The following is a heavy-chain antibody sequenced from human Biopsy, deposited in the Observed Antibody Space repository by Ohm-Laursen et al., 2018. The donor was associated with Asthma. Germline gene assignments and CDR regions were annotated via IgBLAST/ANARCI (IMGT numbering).Heavy chain of an antibody. CDR2: ISWNSGSI. Sequence: RSLRLSCTASGFTFDDYGMHWVRQAPGKGLEWVSGISWNSGSIGYADSVKGRFTISRDNAKNSLYLQMNSLGVEDTVLYYCAKATLGDIGKDYWGQGTLVTVSS. D-gene: IGHD2-21*01. J-gene: IGHJ4*02. CDR1: GFTFDDYG. V-gene: IGHV3-9*01. CDR3: AKATLGDIGKDY.